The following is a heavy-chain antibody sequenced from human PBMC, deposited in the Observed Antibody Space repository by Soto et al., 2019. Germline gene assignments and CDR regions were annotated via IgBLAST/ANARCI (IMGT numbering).Heavy chain of an antibody. Sequence: GSLRLSCAASGFTFSSYGMHWVRQAPGKGLEWVAVISYDGSNKYYADSVKGRFTISRDNSKNTLYLQMNSLRAEDTAVYYCAKRGSYYGMDVWGQGTTVTVSS. CDR3: AKRGSYYGMDV. D-gene: IGHD2-15*01. V-gene: IGHV3-30*18. CDR1: GFTFSSYG. CDR2: ISYDGSNK. J-gene: IGHJ6*02.